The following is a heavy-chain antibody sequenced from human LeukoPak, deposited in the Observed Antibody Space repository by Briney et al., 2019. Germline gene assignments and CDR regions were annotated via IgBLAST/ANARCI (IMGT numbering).Heavy chain of an antibody. D-gene: IGHD2-2*01. CDR2: ISYDGSNK. J-gene: IGHJ6*02. CDR3: AKELGYCSSTSCYPYYYGMDV. CDR1: GFTFSSYG. V-gene: IGHV3-30*18. Sequence: PGGCLRLSCAASGFTFSSYGMHWVRQAPGKGLEWVAVISYDGSNKYYADSVKGRFTISRDNSKNTLYLQMNSLRAEDTAVYYCAKELGYCSSTSCYPYYYGMDVWGQGTTVTVSS.